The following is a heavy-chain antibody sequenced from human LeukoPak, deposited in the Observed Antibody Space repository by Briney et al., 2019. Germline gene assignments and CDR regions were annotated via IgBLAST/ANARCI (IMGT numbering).Heavy chain of an antibody. CDR1: GFTFSSYE. J-gene: IGHJ6*03. CDR2: ISSSGSTI. CDR3: ARLRSPYYYYYYMDV. Sequence: GGSLRLSCAASGFTFSSYEMNWVRQAPGKGLEWVSYISSSGSTIYYADSVKGRFTISRDNAKNSLYLQMNSLRAEDTAVYYCARLRSPYYYYYYMDVWGKGPTVTVSS. V-gene: IGHV3-48*03. D-gene: IGHD3-16*01.